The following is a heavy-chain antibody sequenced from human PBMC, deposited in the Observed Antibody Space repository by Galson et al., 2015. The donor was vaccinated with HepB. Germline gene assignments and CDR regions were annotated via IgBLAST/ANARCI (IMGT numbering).Heavy chain of an antibody. CDR2: ISYDGSNK. CDR1: GFTFSSYA. V-gene: IGHV3-30*04. CDR3: ARDTETRDCSSTSCPDYYYYGMDV. Sequence: SLRLSCAASGFTFSSYAMHWVRQAPGKGLEWVAVISYDGSNKYYADSVKGRFTISRDNSKNTLYLQMSSLRAEDTAVYYCARDTETRDCSSTSCPDYYYYGMDVWGQGTTVTVSS. J-gene: IGHJ6*02. D-gene: IGHD2-2*01.